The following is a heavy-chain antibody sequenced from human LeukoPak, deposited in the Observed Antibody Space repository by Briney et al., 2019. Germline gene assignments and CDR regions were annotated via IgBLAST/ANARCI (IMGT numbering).Heavy chain of an antibody. CDR1: GFTFSSYG. V-gene: IGHV3-33*01. CDR2: IWYDGSNE. CDR3: ARASSAVDY. Sequence: PGGSLRLSCAASGFTFSSYGMPWVRQAPGKGLGWVAVIWYDGSNEYYADSVKGRFTISRDNSKNTLYLQMNSLTVEDTAVYYCARASSAVDYWGQGTLVTVSS. J-gene: IGHJ4*02.